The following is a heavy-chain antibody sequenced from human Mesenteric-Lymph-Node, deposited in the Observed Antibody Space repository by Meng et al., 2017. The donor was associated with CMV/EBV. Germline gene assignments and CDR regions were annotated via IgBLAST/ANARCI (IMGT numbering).Heavy chain of an antibody. D-gene: IGHD4-23*01. Sequence: RRGGGGLLKPSGPRSPTLACNGGSFSGYYWSWIRQPPGKGLEWIGEINHSGSTNYNPSLKSRVTISVDTSKNQFSLKLSSVTAADTAVYYCARHQRWLKSEGGFNYWGQGTLVTVSS. V-gene: IGHV4-34*01. CDR3: ARHQRWLKSEGGFNY. CDR1: GGSFSGYY. J-gene: IGHJ4*02. CDR2: INHSGST.